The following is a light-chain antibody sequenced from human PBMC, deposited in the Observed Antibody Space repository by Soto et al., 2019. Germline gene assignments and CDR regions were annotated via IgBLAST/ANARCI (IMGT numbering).Light chain of an antibody. CDR3: SSYGGSNNLQ. Sequence: QSALTQPPSASGSPGQSVTISCTGTSSDVGGYKFVSWYQQHPGKAPKLIIYEVTKRPSGVPGRFSGSKSGNTASLTVSGLQAEDEADYYCSSYGGSNNLQFGRGTKVTVL. J-gene: IGLJ2*01. CDR2: EVT. V-gene: IGLV2-8*01. CDR1: SSDVGGYKF.